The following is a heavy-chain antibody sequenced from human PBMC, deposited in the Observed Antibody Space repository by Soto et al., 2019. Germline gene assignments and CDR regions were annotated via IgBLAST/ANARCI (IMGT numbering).Heavy chain of an antibody. Sequence: EVQLVESGGGLVQPGGSLRLSCAASGFIVSSNYMTWVRQAPGKGLEWVSIIYSGGTTYYADSVKGRFTVSRDNSKNTVYLQMNNLRVEDTAVYYCARSRYGDGDCFDPWGQGTLVTVSS. CDR2: IYSGGTT. D-gene: IGHD4-17*01. CDR3: ARSRYGDGDCFDP. J-gene: IGHJ5*02. CDR1: GFIVSSNY. V-gene: IGHV3-66*01.